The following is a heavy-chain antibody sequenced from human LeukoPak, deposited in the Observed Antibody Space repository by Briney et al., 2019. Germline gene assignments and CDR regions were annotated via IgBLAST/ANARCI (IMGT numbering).Heavy chain of an antibody. J-gene: IGHJ3*02. CDR2: ISGGGGST. CDR3: AKCCYDSSGYYFGAFDI. Sequence: GGSLRLSCAASGFTFNSYAMSWVRQAPGKGLEWVAAISGGGGSTYYADSVKGRFTISRDNSKNTLYLQMNSLRTEDTAVYYCAKCCYDSSGYYFGAFDIWGQGTMVTVSS. V-gene: IGHV3-23*01. D-gene: IGHD3-22*01. CDR1: GFTFNSYA.